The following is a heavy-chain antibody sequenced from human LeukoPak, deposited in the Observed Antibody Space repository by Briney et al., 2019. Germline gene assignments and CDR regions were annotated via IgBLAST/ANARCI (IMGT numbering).Heavy chain of an antibody. CDR3: ARCMSELDYGDYAYYYHMNV. CDR2: FYSSTRT. Sequence: PSETLSLTCTVSGDSLTSGSRYWSWIRQPAGKGLEWIGHFYSSTRTTYNPSLESRVTISGDTAKNQFSLKLDSVTAADTAVYFCARCMSELDYGDYAYYYHMNVWGKGTTVTVSS. D-gene: IGHD4-17*01. J-gene: IGHJ6*03. CDR1: GDSLTSGSRY. V-gene: IGHV4-61*09.